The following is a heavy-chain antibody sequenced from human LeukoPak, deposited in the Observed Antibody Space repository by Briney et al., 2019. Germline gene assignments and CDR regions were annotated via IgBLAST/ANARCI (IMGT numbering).Heavy chain of an antibody. V-gene: IGHV4-34*01. CDR1: GGSLNGHY. Sequence: SETLSLTCAVYGGSLNGHYWSWIRQPPGKGLEWIGESGHRGGTKFNPSLKSRVTISADTSKNQFSLKMSSVTAADTAIYYCAKNGQRGFSFDPWGQGTLVTVSS. J-gene: IGHJ5*02. CDR2: SGHRGGT. CDR3: AKNGQRGFSFDP. D-gene: IGHD2-8*01.